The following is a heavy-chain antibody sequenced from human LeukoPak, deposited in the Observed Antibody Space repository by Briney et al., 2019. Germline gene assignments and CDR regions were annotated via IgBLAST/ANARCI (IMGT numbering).Heavy chain of an antibody. J-gene: IGHJ3*02. V-gene: IGHV1-69*05. D-gene: IGHD6-19*01. CDR1: GGTFSSYA. Sequence: SVKVSCKASGGTFSSYAISWVRQAPGQGLEWMGGIIPIFGTANYAQKFQGRVTITTDESTSTAYMELSSLRSEDTAVYYCARVRGAVKEAFDIWGQGTMVTVSS. CDR3: ARVRGAVKEAFDI. CDR2: IIPIFGTA.